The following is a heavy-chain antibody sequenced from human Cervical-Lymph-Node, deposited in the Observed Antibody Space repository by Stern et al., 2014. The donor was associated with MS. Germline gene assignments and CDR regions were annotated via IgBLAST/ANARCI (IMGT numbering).Heavy chain of an antibody. Sequence: QVQLVQSGADVKKPGSSVKVSCKASGGTFSSSYAVSWVRQAPGQGLEWMGRIIPIVGLPNYAQKFQTTLTLTSDKSTSTVYMELTSLTPEDTAVYYCARGIVSNRPAATLHNLFDPWGQGTLVTVSS. CDR1: GGTFSSSYA. J-gene: IGHJ5*02. D-gene: IGHD2-15*01. CDR3: ARGIVSNRPAATLHNLFDP. CDR2: IIPIVGLP. V-gene: IGHV1-69*04.